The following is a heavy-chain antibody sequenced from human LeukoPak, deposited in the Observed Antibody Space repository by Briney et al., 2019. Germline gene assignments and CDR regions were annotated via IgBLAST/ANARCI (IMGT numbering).Heavy chain of an antibody. D-gene: IGHD3-9*01. CDR1: GYTFTSYY. CDR2: INPSGDST. J-gene: IGHJ6*02. CDR3: ARDPPFDWLLHGMDV. Sequence: ASVKVSCKASGYTFTSYYMHWVRQAPGQGLEWMGIINPSGDSTSYAQKFQGRVTMTRDTSTSTVYMELSSLRSEDTAVYYCARDPPFDWLLHGMDVWGQGTTVTVSS. V-gene: IGHV1-46*01.